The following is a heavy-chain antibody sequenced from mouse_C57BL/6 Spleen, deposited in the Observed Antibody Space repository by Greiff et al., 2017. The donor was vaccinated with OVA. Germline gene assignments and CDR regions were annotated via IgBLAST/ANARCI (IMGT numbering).Heavy chain of an antibody. CDR3: ARDYGSSYWYFDV. CDR2: ISYDGSN. D-gene: IGHD1-1*01. Sequence: VQLQQSGPGLVKPSQSLSLTCSVTGYSITSGYFWNWLRQLPGNKLEWMGYISYDGSNNYNPSLKNRISITRDTSKNQFFLKLNSVTTEDTATYYCARDYGSSYWYFDVWGTGTTVTVSS. CDR1: GYSITSGYF. V-gene: IGHV3-6*01. J-gene: IGHJ1*03.